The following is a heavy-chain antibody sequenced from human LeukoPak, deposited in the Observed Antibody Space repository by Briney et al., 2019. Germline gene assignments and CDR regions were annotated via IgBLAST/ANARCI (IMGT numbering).Heavy chain of an antibody. CDR3: ARVKGSGYYYYFDY. CDR1: GGSISSYY. J-gene: IGHJ4*02. D-gene: IGHD1-26*01. CDR2: IYYSGST. Sequence: PSETLSLTCTVSGGSISSYYWSWIRQPPGKGLEWIGYIYYSGSTNYNPSLKSRVTISVDTSKNQFSLKLSSVTAADTAVYYCARVKGSGYYYYFDYWGQGTLVTVSS. V-gene: IGHV4-59*08.